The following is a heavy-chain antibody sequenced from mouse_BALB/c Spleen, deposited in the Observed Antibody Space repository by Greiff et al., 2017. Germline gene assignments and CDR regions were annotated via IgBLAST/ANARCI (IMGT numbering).Heavy chain of an antibody. J-gene: IGHJ4*01. V-gene: IGHV14-1*02. D-gene: IGHD2-1*01. CDR1: GYTFTSYW. CDR2: IDPENGNT. CDR3: ARPYGNYTYYYAMDY. Sequence: VQLQQSGPELVRPGASVKMSCKASGYTFTSYWMHWVKQRPEQGLEWIGWIDPENGNTIYDPKFQGKASITADTSSNTAYLQLSSLTSEDTAVYYCARPYGNYTYYYAMDYWGQGTSVTVSS.